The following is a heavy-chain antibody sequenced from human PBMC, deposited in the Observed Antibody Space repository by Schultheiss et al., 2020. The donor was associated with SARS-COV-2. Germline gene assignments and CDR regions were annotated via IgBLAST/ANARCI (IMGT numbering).Heavy chain of an antibody. J-gene: IGHJ4*02. V-gene: IGHV1-2*02. Sequence: VKVSCKASGYTFTGHYIHWVRQAPGQGLEWMGWINPSSGGTNYAQNFQGRVTLTRDTSISTGYMELKRLRADDTALYYCARAGLQQLAFDFWGQGTLVTVSS. CDR1: GYTFTGHY. CDR2: INPSSGGT. D-gene: IGHD6-13*01. CDR3: ARAGLQQLAFDF.